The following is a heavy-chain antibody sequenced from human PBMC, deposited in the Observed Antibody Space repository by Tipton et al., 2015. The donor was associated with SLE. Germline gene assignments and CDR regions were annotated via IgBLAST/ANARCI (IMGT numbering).Heavy chain of an antibody. CDR2: IYSGGSST. CDR1: GFTFSSYA. J-gene: IGHJ4*02. CDR3: ASGGGY. V-gene: IGHV3-23*03. D-gene: IGHD3-16*01. Sequence: SLRLSCAASGFTFSSYAMSWVRQAPGKGLEWVSVIYSGGSSTYYADSVKGRFTISRDNSKNTLYLQMNSLRAEDTAVYYCASGGGYWGQGTLVTVSS.